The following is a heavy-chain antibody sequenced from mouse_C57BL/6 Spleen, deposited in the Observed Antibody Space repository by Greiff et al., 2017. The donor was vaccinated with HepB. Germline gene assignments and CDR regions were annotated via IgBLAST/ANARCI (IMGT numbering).Heavy chain of an antibody. CDR1: GYTFTSYW. CDR3: ASYYGSSQPHYFDY. V-gene: IGHV1-64*01. D-gene: IGHD1-1*01. Sequence: QVQLKQPGAELVKPGASVKLSCKASGYTFTSYWMHWVKQRPGQGLEWIGMIHPNSGSTNYNEKFKSKATLTVDKSSSTAYMQLSSLTSEDSAVYYCASYYGSSQPHYFDYWGQGTTLTVSS. J-gene: IGHJ2*01. CDR2: IHPNSGST.